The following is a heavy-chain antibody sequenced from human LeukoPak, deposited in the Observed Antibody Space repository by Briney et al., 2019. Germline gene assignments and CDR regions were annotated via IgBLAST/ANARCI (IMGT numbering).Heavy chain of an antibody. CDR1: AFTFSTYA. J-gene: IGHJ4*02. Sequence: GGSLRLSCAASAFTFSTYAMHWVRQAPGKGLEWVALISYDGSKKYYADSVKGRFTISRDNSKNTLYLQMNGLRAEDTAVYYCTRASPGSPPFDYWGQGTLVTVSS. CDR3: TRASPGSPPFDY. V-gene: IGHV3-30*04. CDR2: ISYDGSKK. D-gene: IGHD3-10*01.